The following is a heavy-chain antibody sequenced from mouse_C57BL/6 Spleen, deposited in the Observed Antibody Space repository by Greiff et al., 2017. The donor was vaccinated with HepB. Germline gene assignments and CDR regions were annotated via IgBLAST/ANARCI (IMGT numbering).Heavy chain of an antibody. CDR2: IYPYNGVS. CDR1: GYSFTGYY. J-gene: IGHJ4*01. CDR3: AREEVYYGNYYAMDY. V-gene: IGHV1-31*01. Sequence: VQLKESGPALVKPGASVKISCKASGYSFTGYYMHWVKQSHGNILDWIGYIYPYNGVSSYNQKFKGKATLTVDKSSSTAYMELRSLTSEDSAVYYCAREEVYYGNYYAMDYWGQGTSVTVSS. D-gene: IGHD2-1*01.